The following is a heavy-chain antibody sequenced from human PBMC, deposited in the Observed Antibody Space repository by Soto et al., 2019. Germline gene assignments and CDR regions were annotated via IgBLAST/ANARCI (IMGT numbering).Heavy chain of an antibody. CDR2: ISGSGGST. J-gene: IGHJ5*02. CDR1: GFTFSSYA. Sequence: LSLTCAASGFTFSSYAMSWVRQAPGKGLEWVSAISGSGGSTYYADSVKGRFTISRDNSKNTLYLQMNSLRAEDTAVYYCAKRRASYYSDGANWFDPWGQGTLVTVSS. D-gene: IGHD1-26*01. CDR3: AKRRASYYSDGANWFDP. V-gene: IGHV3-23*01.